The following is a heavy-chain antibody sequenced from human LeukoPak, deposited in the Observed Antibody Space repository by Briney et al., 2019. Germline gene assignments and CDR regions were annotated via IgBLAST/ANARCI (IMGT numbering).Heavy chain of an antibody. J-gene: IGHJ4*02. CDR3: AKDRTYSAYAALDY. CDR2: ISWDGGST. D-gene: IGHD5-12*01. CDR1: GFTLDDYT. V-gene: IGHV3-43*01. Sequence: GGSLRLSCAASGFTLDDYTMHWVRHAPGKGLEWVSLISWDGGSTYYADSVKGRFTISRDSAKNSLYLQMNSLRTEDTALYYCAKDRTYSAYAALDYWGQGTLVTVSS.